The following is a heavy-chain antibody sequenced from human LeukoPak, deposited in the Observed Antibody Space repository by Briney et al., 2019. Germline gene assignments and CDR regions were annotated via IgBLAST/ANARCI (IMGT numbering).Heavy chain of an antibody. CDR1: GGSISSYY. J-gene: IGHJ4*02. V-gene: IGHV4-4*09. CDR3: ARRSWGVYYFDY. CDR2: IYTSGST. Sequence: SETLSLTCTVSGGSISSYYWSLIRQPPGKGLEWIGYIYTSGSTNYNPSLKSRVTISVDTSKNQFSLRLSSVTAADTAVYYCARRSWGVYYFDYWGQGTLVTVSS. D-gene: IGHD3-10*01.